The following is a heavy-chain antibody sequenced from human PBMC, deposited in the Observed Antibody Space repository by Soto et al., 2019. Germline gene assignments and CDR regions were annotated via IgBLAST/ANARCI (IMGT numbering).Heavy chain of an antibody. V-gene: IGHV3-23*01. CDR3: AKVESYDFWGGYDYYDYSHYGMDV. J-gene: IGHJ6*02. CDR1: EFTFNKYA. CDR2: ISGPGGRT. Sequence: GSLRLSCAASEFTFNKYAMTWVRQTPWKGLEWVEGISGPGGRTYYADSVKGRFTISRDNSKNTLFLQMNGLVGEDTAVYYWAKVESYDFWGGYDYYDYSHYGMDVWGQGTTVTVSS. D-gene: IGHD3-3*01.